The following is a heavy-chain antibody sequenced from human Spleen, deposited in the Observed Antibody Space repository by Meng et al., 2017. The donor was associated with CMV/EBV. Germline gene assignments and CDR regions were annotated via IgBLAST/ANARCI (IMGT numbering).Heavy chain of an antibody. J-gene: IGHJ4*02. Sequence: ASVKVSCKASGYTFTGYYMHWVRQAPGQGLEWMGWINPNSGGTNYAQKFQGRVTMTRDTSINTAYMELSRLRSDDTAIYYCARDMGEQQLVPWNWGQGALVTVSS. V-gene: IGHV1-2*02. CDR2: INPNSGGT. CDR1: GYTFTGYY. D-gene: IGHD6-13*01. CDR3: ARDMGEQQLVPWN.